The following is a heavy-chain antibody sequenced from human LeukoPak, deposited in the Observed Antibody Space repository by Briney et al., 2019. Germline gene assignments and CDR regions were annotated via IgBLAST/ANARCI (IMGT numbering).Heavy chain of an antibody. CDR3: ARDPGNKQLGPFDY. D-gene: IGHD2/OR15-2a*01. CDR1: GFTFKSYP. Sequence: GGSLRLSCAASGFTFKSYPMHWIRQTPGKGPEWVAAISFDGSNKYYADSVQGRFTLSRDKSNNILYLQMNSLRGEDMAVYYCARDPGNKQLGPFDYWGQGTLVTVSS. J-gene: IGHJ4*02. V-gene: IGHV3-30*01. CDR2: ISFDGSNK.